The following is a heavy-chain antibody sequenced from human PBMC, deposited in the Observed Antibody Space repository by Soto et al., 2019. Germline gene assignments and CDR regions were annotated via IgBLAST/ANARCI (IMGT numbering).Heavy chain of an antibody. CDR1: GFTFSSYA. CDR2: ISYDGSNK. V-gene: IGHV3-30-3*01. Sequence: GGSLRLSCAASGFTFSSYAMHWVRQAPGKGLEWVAVISYDGSNKYYADSVKGRFTISRDNSKNTLYLQMNSLRAEDTAVYYCARDSANNWNYDYWGQGTLVTVSS. J-gene: IGHJ4*02. D-gene: IGHD1-7*01. CDR3: ARDSANNWNYDY.